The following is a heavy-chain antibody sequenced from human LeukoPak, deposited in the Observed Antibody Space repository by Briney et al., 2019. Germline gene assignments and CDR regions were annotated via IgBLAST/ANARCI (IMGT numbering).Heavy chain of an antibody. CDR1: GFTFSSYG. CDR3: AKLGGQLWSQFDY. J-gene: IGHJ4*02. D-gene: IGHD5-18*01. CDR2: IRYDGSNK. V-gene: IGHV3-30*02. Sequence: GGSLRLSCAASGFTFSSYGMHWVRQAPGKGLEWVAFIRYDGSNKYYADSVKGRFTISRDNSKNTLYLQMNSLRAEDTAVYYCAKLGGQLWSQFDYWGQGTLVTVSS.